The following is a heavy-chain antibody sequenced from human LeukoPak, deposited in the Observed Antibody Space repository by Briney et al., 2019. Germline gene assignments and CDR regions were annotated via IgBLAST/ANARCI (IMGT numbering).Heavy chain of an antibody. CDR3: ARNSPMGHYFDY. CDR2: INPNSGGT. CDR1: GYTFTGYY. J-gene: IGHJ4*02. Sequence: ASVKVSCKASGYTFTGYYMHWVRQAPGQGLEWMGWINPNSGGTNYAQKFQGRVTMTRDTSISTAYMELSRLRSDDTAEYYCARNSPMGHYFDYWGQGTLVTVSS. V-gene: IGHV1-2*02.